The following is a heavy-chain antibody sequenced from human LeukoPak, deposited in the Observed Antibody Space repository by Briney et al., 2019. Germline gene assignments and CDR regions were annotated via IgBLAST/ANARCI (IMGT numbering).Heavy chain of an antibody. Sequence: PGGSLRLSCAASGFTFDDYGMSWVRQAPGKGLEWVSGINWNGGSTGYADSVKGRFTISRDNAKNSLYLQMNSLRAEDTALYYCARVTAFYDRSGSSCYYYFDYWGQGTLVTVSS. CDR3: ARVTAFYDRSGSSCYYYFDY. CDR2: INWNGGST. J-gene: IGHJ4*02. D-gene: IGHD3-22*01. V-gene: IGHV3-20*04. CDR1: GFTFDDYG.